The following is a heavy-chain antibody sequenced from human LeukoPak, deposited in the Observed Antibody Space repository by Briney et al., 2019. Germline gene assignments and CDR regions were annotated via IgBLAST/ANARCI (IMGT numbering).Heavy chain of an antibody. D-gene: IGHD6-19*01. CDR1: GYTFTSYD. V-gene: IGHV1-8*01. J-gene: IGHJ4*02. CDR2: MNPNSGDT. Sequence: ASVEVSCKASGYTFTSYDINWVRQATGQGLEWMGRMNPNSGDTGFAQKFQGRLTMTRSTSISTAYMELSSLRSEDTAVYYCARDKDMAVPGYWGQGTLVTVSS. CDR3: ARDKDMAVPGY.